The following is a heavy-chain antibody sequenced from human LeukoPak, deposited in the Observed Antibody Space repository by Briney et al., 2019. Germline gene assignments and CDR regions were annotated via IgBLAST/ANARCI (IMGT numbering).Heavy chain of an antibody. Sequence: SVKVSCKASGGTFSSYAISWVRQAPGLGLEWMGRIIPIFGTANYAQKFQGRVTITTDESTSTAYMELSSLRSEDTAVYYCARDRMGYCSGGSCWNFDYWGQGTLVTVSS. D-gene: IGHD2-15*01. CDR1: GGTFSSYA. CDR3: ARDRMGYCSGGSCWNFDY. J-gene: IGHJ4*02. CDR2: IIPIFGTA. V-gene: IGHV1-69*05.